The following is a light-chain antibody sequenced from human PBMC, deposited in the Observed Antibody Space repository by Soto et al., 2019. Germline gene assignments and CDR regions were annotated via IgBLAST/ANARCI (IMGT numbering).Light chain of an antibody. CDR3: QQYNHWPLT. Sequence: ESEMTQSPATLSVSPGERATLSCRASQSVSSNLAWYQQKPGQAPRLLIYDASSRATGIPDRFSGSGFGTEFTLTISSLQSEDLAVYYCQQYNHWPLTFGGGTKVDI. V-gene: IGKV3D-15*01. CDR2: DAS. CDR1: QSVSSN. J-gene: IGKJ4*01.